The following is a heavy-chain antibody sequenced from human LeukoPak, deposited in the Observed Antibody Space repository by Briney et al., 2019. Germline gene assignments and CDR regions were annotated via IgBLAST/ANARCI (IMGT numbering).Heavy chain of an antibody. CDR1: GFTFSSYA. CDR3: ARRAATIFGVVRYYYMDV. Sequence: PGGSLRLSCAASGFTFSSYAMSWVRQAPGKGLEWVSAISGSGGSTYYADSVKGRFTISRDNAKNSLYLQMNSLRAEDTAVYYCARRAATIFGVVRYYYMDVWGKGTTVTVSS. CDR2: ISGSGGST. J-gene: IGHJ6*03. V-gene: IGHV3-23*01. D-gene: IGHD3-3*01.